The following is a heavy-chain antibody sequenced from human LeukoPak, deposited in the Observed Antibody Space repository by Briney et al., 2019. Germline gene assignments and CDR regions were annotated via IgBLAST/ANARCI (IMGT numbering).Heavy chain of an antibody. D-gene: IGHD5-12*01. CDR2: IKQDGSVK. J-gene: IGHJ4*02. V-gene: IGHV3-7*03. CDR3: VRGGYGPDY. Sequence: GGSLRLSCAASGLTFSTYWMSWVRRAPGKGLEWVANIKQDGSVKNYVGSVKGRFTISRDNAKNSLYLQMNSLRADDTAMYYCVRGGYGPDYWGQGTLVTVSS. CDR1: GLTFSTYW.